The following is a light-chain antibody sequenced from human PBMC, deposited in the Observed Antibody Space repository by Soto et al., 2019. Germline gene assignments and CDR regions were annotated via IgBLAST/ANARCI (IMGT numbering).Light chain of an antibody. CDR1: QSVSSN. CDR2: GAS. Sequence: EILLTQSPGTLSLSPGERATLSCRASQSVSSNLAWYQQKPGQAPRLLIYGASTRATGIPARFSGSGSGTEFTLTISSLQSEDFAVYYCQQYNNWPLFGQGTKVDIK. J-gene: IGKJ1*01. CDR3: QQYNNWPL. V-gene: IGKV3-15*01.